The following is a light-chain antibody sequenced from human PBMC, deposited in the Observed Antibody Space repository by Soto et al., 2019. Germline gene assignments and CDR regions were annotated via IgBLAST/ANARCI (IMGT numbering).Light chain of an antibody. V-gene: IGKV1-33*01. CDR2: DAS. Sequence: DIQMTQSPSSLSASVGDRVTITCQASQDISNYLNWYQQKPGKAPKLLIYDASNLATGVPSRFSGSGSVTDFTFTNSSLQPEDTATYYCQQYDNIPLTFGGGTKVDIK. CDR1: QDISNY. CDR3: QQYDNIPLT. J-gene: IGKJ4*01.